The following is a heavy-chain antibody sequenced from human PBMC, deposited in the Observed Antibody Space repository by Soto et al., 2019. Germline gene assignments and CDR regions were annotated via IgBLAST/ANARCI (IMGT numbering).Heavy chain of an antibody. CDR1: GFTFSDYY. D-gene: IGHD6-13*01. CDR2: ISSSSGTI. V-gene: IGHV3-11*01. J-gene: IGHJ4*02. CDR3: ARGTYRSKTDFDY. Sequence: GGSLRLSCAASGFTFSDYYMTWIRQAPGSGLEWVSYISSSSGTISYANSVKGRFTISRDNAQNSLYLQMTSLRAGDTAVYYCARGTYRSKTDFDYWGQGTLVTVSS.